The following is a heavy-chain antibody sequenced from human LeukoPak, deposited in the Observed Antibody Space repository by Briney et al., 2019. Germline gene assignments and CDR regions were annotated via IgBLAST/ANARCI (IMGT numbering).Heavy chain of an antibody. V-gene: IGHV1-8*01. D-gene: IGHD2-15*01. CDR3: ASGALDTEYCSGGSCYDSEFRQHYYYYYGMDV. J-gene: IGHJ6*02. CDR1: GYTFTSYD. Sequence: ASVKVSCKASGYTFTSYDINWVRQATGQGLEWMGWMNPNSGNTGYAQKFQGRVTMTRNNSISTAYMELSSLRSEDTAVYYCASGALDTEYCSGGSCYDSEFRQHYYYYYGMDVWGQGTTVTVSS. CDR2: MNPNSGNT.